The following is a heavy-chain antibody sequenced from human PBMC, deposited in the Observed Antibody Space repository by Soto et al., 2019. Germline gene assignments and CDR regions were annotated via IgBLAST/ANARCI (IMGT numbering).Heavy chain of an antibody. D-gene: IGHD3-9*01. CDR1: GDSLSSGGHY. CDR3: ARVDHRGYFAILTDY. CDR2: IYDSVNT. V-gene: IGHV4-31*03. J-gene: IGHJ4*02. Sequence: PSETLSLTCTVSGDSLSSGGHYWSWIRQHPGKGLEWIGHIYDSVNTYYSPSLRSRVTISADMSKNQFSLSLRSVTAADTAVYYCARVDHRGYFAILTDYWGQGTLVTVSS.